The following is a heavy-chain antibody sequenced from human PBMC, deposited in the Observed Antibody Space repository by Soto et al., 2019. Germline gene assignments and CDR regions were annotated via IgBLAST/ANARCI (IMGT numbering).Heavy chain of an antibody. Sequence: PGGSLRLSCAASGFTVSSNYMSWVRQAPGKGLEWVSVIYSGGSTYYADSVKGRFTISKDNSKNTQYLQMSSLRADDTAVYYCVKGEYYYDSSGYYPFDYWGHGTLVTVSS. CDR2: IYSGGST. CDR1: GFTVSSNY. J-gene: IGHJ4*01. D-gene: IGHD3-22*01. CDR3: VKGEYYYDSSGYYPFDY. V-gene: IGHV3-53*05.